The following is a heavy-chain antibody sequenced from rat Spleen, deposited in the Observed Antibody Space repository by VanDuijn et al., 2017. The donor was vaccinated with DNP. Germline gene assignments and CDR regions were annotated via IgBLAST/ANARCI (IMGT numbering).Heavy chain of an antibody. CDR2: INTGSGGT. D-gene: IGHD1-4*01. Sequence: QVQLQQSGAELAKPGSSVKISCKASGYTFTSYAMHWIKQTTGQGLEYIGYINTGSGGTNYNEKFKGKATLTVDKASSTAFMQLRSLTPDDSAVYYCARRRLPYWYFDFWGPGTMVTVSS. V-gene: IGHV1-43*01. CDR3: ARRRLPYWYFDF. CDR1: GYTFTSYA. J-gene: IGHJ1*01.